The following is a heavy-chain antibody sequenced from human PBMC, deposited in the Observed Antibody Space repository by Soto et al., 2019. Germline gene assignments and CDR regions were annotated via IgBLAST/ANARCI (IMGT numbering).Heavy chain of an antibody. Sequence: PSETLSLTCTVSGGSIGGYYWNWIRQSPGRGLEWIGSILYSGNTNYNPSLSSRVTISVDPSKNQFSLKVHSVNAADTAIYYCAKSRGITGTTFNWFDSWGQGTQVTVSS. J-gene: IGHJ5*01. CDR1: GGSIGGYY. CDR2: ILYSGNT. CDR3: AKSRGITGTTFNWFDS. V-gene: IGHV4-59*01. D-gene: IGHD1-20*01.